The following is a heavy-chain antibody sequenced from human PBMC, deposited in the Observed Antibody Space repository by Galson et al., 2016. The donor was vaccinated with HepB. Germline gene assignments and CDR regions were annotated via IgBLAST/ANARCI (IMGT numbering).Heavy chain of an antibody. J-gene: IGHJ2*01. V-gene: IGHV4-31*03. CDR2: IYYSGSN. Sequence: TLSLTCTVSGGSISSGGYYWNWIRQHPGKGLEWIGNIYYSGSNYSDPSLKSRVTISVDTSKNQFSLKLSSVTAADTAVYYCARGGGYCGRTTCHFFFDLWGRGTLVTVSS. D-gene: IGHD5-12*01. CDR3: ARGGGYCGRTTCHFFFDL. CDR1: GGSISSGGYY.